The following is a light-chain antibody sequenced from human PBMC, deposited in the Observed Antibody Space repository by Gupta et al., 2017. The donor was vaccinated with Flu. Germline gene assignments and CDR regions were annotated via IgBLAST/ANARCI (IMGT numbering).Light chain of an antibody. Sequence: ITITCTGASTDNVAYNSVFWFQQHPGEVPKIVMYDDTNRPSGVSARFSGAKYGNKAALTIFGRQAEDEADYYCGSSNRSSTPYVFGTGTTVTVL. J-gene: IGLJ1*01. CDR1: STDNVAYNS. V-gene: IGLV2-14*03. CDR3: GSSNRSSTPYV. CDR2: DDT.